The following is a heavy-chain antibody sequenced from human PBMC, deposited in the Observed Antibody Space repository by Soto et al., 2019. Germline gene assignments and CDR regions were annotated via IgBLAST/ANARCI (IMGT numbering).Heavy chain of an antibody. CDR2: ISNSGGST. CDR1: GFTFSSYS. J-gene: IGHJ4*02. CDR3: GRRGSYTDY. Sequence: GSLSLSCAASGFTFSSYSMTWVRQAPGKGLEWVSAISNSGGSTYYADSVKGRFTISRDNSKNTLNLQMNSLRAEDTAVYYCGRRGSYTDYWGQGTLVTVSS. D-gene: IGHD1-26*01. V-gene: IGHV3-23*01.